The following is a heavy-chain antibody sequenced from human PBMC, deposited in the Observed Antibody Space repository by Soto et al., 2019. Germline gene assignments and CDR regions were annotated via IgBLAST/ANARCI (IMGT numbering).Heavy chain of an antibody. CDR2: ISAYSGNT. J-gene: IGHJ5*02. D-gene: IGHD3-10*01. CDR3: ERTVPRGALNWFDP. V-gene: IGHV1-18*01. Sequence: QVQLVQSGAEVKTPGASVKVSCKATGYTFTSYGISWVRQAPGEGLEWMGWISAYSGNTNYAQKLQGRVTMTTDTTTSTASMELRSLRSDDTAVYYCERTVPRGALNWFDPWGQGTLVTVSS. CDR1: GYTFTSYG.